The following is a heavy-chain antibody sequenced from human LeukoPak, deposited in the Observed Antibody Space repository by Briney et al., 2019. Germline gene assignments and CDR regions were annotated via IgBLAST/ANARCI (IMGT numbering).Heavy chain of an antibody. V-gene: IGHV3-48*02. J-gene: IGHJ4*02. D-gene: IGHD3-10*01. CDR3: ARGGLGSWTFDS. CDR1: GFMFSSFA. CDR2: ISASGTTI. Sequence: PGGSLRLSCAASGFMFSSFAMNWVRQAPGKGLEWVSSISASGTTIYYADSVKGRFTISRDNSKNSLYLQMDSLRDEDTAVYSCARGGLGSWTFDSWGQGTLVTVSS.